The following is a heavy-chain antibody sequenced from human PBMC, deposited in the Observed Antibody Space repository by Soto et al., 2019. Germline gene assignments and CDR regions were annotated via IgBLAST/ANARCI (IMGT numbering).Heavy chain of an antibody. J-gene: IGHJ6*02. CDR3: YSTGYSSSWYLSRYYYYGMDV. D-gene: IGHD6-13*01. V-gene: IGHV4-4*07. CDR2: IYTSGST. CDR1: GGSISSYY. Sequence: KTSETLSLTCTVSGGSISSYYWSWIRQPAGKGLEWIGRIYTSGSTNYNPSLKSRVTMSVDTSKNQFSLKLSSVTAADTAVYYCYSTGYSSSWYLSRYYYYGMDVWGQGTTVTVSS.